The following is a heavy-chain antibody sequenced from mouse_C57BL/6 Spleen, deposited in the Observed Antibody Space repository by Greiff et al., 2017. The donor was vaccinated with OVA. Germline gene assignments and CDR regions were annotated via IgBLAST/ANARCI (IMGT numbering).Heavy chain of an antibody. CDR2: ISDGGSYT. Sequence: EVQLVESGGGLVKPGGSLKLSCAASGFTFSSYALSWVRQTPEKRLEWVATISDGGSYTYYPDNVKGRFTISRDNAKNNLYLQMSHLKSEDAAMYYCAREGAGTAFAYWGQGTLVTVSA. CDR3: AREGAGTAFAY. D-gene: IGHD1-2*01. V-gene: IGHV5-4*01. CDR1: GFTFSSYA. J-gene: IGHJ3*01.